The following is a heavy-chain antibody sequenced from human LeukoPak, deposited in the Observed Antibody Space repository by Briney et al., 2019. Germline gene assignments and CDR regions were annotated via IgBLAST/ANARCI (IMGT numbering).Heavy chain of an antibody. CDR3: AAVKAEMATITEDY. Sequence: ASVKVSCKASGYTFTSNYIHWVRQAPGQGLEWMGMIYPRDGSTSYAQKFQERVTITRDMSTSTAYMELSSLRSEDTAVYYCAAVKAEMATITEDYWGQGTLVTVSS. CDR1: GYTFTSNY. J-gene: IGHJ4*02. V-gene: IGHV1-46*01. CDR2: IYPRDGST. D-gene: IGHD5-24*01.